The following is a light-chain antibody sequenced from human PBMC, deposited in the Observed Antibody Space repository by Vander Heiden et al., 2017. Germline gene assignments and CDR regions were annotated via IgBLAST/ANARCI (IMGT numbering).Light chain of an antibody. V-gene: IGKV1-9*01. CDR2: AAS. J-gene: IGKJ3*01. Sequence: DIQLTQSPSFLSASVGDRATITCRASQGISSYLAWYQQKPGKAPKLLIYAASALQRGVPSRFSGSGCVTEFTLSISSREPEDFAPYYCQQLNSYPMFTFGHGTKVXIK. CDR3: QQLNSYPMFT. CDR1: QGISSY.